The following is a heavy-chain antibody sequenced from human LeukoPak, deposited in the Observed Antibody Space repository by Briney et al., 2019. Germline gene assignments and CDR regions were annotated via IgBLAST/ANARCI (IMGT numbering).Heavy chain of an antibody. CDR3: AKAITMIVVAEGFDY. V-gene: IGHV3-23*01. CDR1: GFTFSSYG. CDR2: ISGSGGST. Sequence: PGGSLRLSCAASGFTFSSYGMGWVRQAPGKGLEWVSAISGSGGSTYYADSVKGRFTISRDNSKNTLYLQMNSLRAEDTAVYYCAKAITMIVVAEGFDYWGQGTLVTVSS. J-gene: IGHJ4*02. D-gene: IGHD3-22*01.